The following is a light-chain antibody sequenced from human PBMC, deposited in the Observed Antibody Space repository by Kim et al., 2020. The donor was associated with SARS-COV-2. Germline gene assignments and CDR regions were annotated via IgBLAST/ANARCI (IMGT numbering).Light chain of an antibody. CDR2: AAS. Sequence: SASGGDRVTITCRASQSISSYLHWYQQKPGKAPNLLIFAASSLQSGVPSRFSGSGSGTDFTLTISSLQPEDFATYYCQQGYSTPRTFGQGTKLEI. J-gene: IGKJ2*01. CDR1: QSISSY. V-gene: IGKV1-39*01. CDR3: QQGYSTPRT.